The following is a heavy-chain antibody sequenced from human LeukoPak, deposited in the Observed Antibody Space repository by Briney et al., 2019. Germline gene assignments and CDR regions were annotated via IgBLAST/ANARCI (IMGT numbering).Heavy chain of an antibody. J-gene: IGHJ1*01. V-gene: IGHV4-38-2*02. CDR1: LYAINSGYY. CDR2: MHHSGST. D-gene: IGHD5-24*01. Sequence: PSETLSLTCSVSLYAINSGYYWGWIRQSPGKGLEWIGSMHHSGSTDYNPSLRSRVTISGDTSKNQFSLKLSSVTAADTAVYYCARGRRWLQLLGEYFQHWGQGTLVTVSS. CDR3: ARGRRWLQLLGEYFQH.